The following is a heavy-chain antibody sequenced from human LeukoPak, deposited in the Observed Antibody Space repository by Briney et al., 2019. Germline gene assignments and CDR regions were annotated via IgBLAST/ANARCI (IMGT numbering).Heavy chain of an antibody. J-gene: IGHJ4*02. CDR3: ARDVGGSGSYSFDY. CDR2: INPNSGGT. V-gene: IGHV1-2*02. Sequence: GASVKVSCKASGYTFTGYYMHWVRQAPGQGLEWMGWINPNSGGTNYAQKFQGRVTMTRDTSISTAYMELSRLRSDDTAVYYCARDVGGSGSYSFDYWGQGTLDTVSS. CDR1: GYTFTGYY. D-gene: IGHD3-10*01.